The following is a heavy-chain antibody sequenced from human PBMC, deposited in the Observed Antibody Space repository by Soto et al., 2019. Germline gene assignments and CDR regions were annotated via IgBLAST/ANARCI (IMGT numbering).Heavy chain of an antibody. CDR2: ISSSSSYT. Sequence: GGSLRLSCAASGFTVSSNYMSWIRQAPGKGLEWVSYISSSSSYTNYADSVKGRFTISRDNAKNSLYLQMNSLRAEDTAVYYCARDLPIAAAGKIYWGQGTLVTVSS. CDR1: GFTVSSNY. CDR3: ARDLPIAAAGKIY. D-gene: IGHD6-13*01. V-gene: IGHV3-11*05. J-gene: IGHJ4*02.